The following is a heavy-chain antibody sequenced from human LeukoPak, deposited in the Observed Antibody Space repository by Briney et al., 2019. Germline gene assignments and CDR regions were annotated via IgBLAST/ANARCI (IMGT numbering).Heavy chain of an antibody. CDR1: GFTFSSYA. CDR2: ISGSGGST. CDR3: ARAERGYSYGYISSWYYFDY. V-gene: IGHV3-23*01. J-gene: IGHJ4*02. D-gene: IGHD5-18*01. Sequence: PGGSLRLSCAASGFTFSSYAMSWVRQAPGKGLEWVSAISGSGGSTYYADSVKGRFTISRDNSKNTLYLQMNSLRAEDTAVYYCARAERGYSYGYISSWYYFDYWGQGTLVTVSS.